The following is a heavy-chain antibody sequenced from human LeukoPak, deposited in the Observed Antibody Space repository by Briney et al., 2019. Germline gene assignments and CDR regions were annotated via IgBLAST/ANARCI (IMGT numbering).Heavy chain of an antibody. CDR1: GFTFSTYE. CDR2: ISRSGNTI. Sequence: PGGSLRLSCAASGFTFSTYEMNWVRQAPGKGLEWVSYISRSGNTIYYADSVKGRFTISRDNANNSLYLQMNSLRAEDTAVYYCAREVAVTEAFDIWGQGTMATVSS. D-gene: IGHD2-15*01. V-gene: IGHV3-48*03. J-gene: IGHJ3*02. CDR3: AREVAVTEAFDI.